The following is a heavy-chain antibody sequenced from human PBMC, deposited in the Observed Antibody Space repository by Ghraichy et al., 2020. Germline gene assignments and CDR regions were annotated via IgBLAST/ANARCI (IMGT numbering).Heavy chain of an antibody. CDR2: IIPIFGTA. CDR1: GGTFSSYA. Sequence: SVKVSCKASGGTFSSYAISWVRQAPGQGLEWMGGIIPIFGTANYAQKFQGRVTITADESTSTAYMELSSLRSEDTAVYYCASRMEWGMATRDDGMDVWGQGTTVTVSS. D-gene: IGHD5-24*01. J-gene: IGHJ6*02. V-gene: IGHV1-69*13. CDR3: ASRMEWGMATRDDGMDV.